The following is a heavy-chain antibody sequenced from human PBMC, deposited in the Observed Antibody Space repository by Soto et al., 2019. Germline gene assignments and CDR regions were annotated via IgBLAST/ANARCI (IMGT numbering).Heavy chain of an antibody. CDR1: GDIFSSLG. J-gene: IGHJ4*02. CDR3: ASSTRGCHGGGYVEF. V-gene: IGHV1-18*01. Sequence: QVQLVQSGPEGKKPGASVKVSCKASGDIFSSLGVSWVRQAPGQGIEWMGWISAYNGNTDYAQNHQGRVTMTTDTFTRTVNMELRSLSSDDTAVYFCASSTRGCHGGGYVEFWVQGTLVTVSS. D-gene: IGHD6-19*01. CDR2: ISAYNGNT.